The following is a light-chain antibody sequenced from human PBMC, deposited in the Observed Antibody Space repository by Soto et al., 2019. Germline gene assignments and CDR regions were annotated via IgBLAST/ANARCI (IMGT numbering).Light chain of an antibody. J-gene: IGLJ1*01. CDR1: SSDVGGYNY. CDR2: EVN. CDR3: TSYAGGNNV. Sequence: QSALTQPPSASGSPGQSVTISCTGTSSDVGGYNYVSWYQQHPGKVPKLMVYEVNKRPSGVPDRFSGSKSGNTASLTVSGLQAEDEAXYYCTSYAGGNNVFGTGTKLTVL. V-gene: IGLV2-8*01.